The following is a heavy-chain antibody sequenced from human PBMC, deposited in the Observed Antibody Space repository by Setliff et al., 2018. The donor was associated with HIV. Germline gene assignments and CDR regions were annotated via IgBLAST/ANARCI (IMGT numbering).Heavy chain of an antibody. CDR3: ARGPNRYSGTYSYYYYMDV. J-gene: IGHJ6*03. Sequence: PGGSLRLSCAASGFTFSSYGMHWVRQAPGKGLEWVAFIRYDGSNKYYADSVKGRFTISRDNSKNTLYLQMNSLRAEDTAVYYCARGPNRYSGTYSYYYYMDVWGKGTTVTVSS. D-gene: IGHD1-26*01. V-gene: IGHV3-30*02. CDR1: GFTFSSYG. CDR2: IRYDGSNK.